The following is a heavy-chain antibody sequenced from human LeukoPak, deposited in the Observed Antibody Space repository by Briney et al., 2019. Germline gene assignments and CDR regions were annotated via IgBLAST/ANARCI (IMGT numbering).Heavy chain of an antibody. Sequence: GGSLRLSCAASGFTFSSYAMSWVRQAPGKGLEWVSAISGSGASTYYADSVKGRFTISRDNSKNTLFLQMISLRAEDTAIYFCAKSAPVSRSNYDCWGQGTLVTVSS. V-gene: IGHV3-23*01. CDR3: AKSAPVSRSNYDC. J-gene: IGHJ4*02. CDR2: ISGSGAST. D-gene: IGHD2-8*01. CDR1: GFTFSSYA.